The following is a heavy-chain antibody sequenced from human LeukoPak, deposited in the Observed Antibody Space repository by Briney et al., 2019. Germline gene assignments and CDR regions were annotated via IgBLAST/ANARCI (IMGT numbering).Heavy chain of an antibody. D-gene: IGHD4-17*01. Sequence: GGSLRLSCAGSGFTFSGSAMHWVRQSPGRGLEWVGRIRSKANDHATAYAASVRGRFTISRDDSENTAYLQMNSLKTEDTAIYYCTRRLMTTVNDYWGQGTLVTVSS. V-gene: IGHV3-73*01. CDR1: GFTFSGSA. CDR2: IRSKANDHAT. J-gene: IGHJ4*02. CDR3: TRRLMTTVNDY.